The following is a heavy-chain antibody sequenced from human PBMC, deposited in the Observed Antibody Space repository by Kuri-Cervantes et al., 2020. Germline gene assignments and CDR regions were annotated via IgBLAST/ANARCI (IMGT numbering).Heavy chain of an antibody. CDR3: ARGSRVVVPAARNWFDP. J-gene: IGHJ5*02. D-gene: IGHD2-2*01. CDR2: INPNSGGT. V-gene: IGHV1-2*02. CDR1: GYTFTGYY. Sequence: ASVKVSCKASGYTFTGYYMHWVRQAPGQGLEWMGWINPNSGGTNYAQKFQGRVTMTRDTSISTAYMELSRLRSDDTAVYYCARGSRVVVPAARNWFDPWGQGTLVTVSS.